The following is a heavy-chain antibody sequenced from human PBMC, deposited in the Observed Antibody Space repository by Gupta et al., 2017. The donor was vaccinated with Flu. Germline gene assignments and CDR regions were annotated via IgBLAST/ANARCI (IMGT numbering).Heavy chain of an antibody. D-gene: IGHD3-3*01. CDR3: TRGIFGVPGAFDI. V-gene: IGHV3-49*04. Sequence: YALSWVRQAPGKGLEWVGFIRSKPYGGTTEYAASVKGRFTISRDDSKSIAYLQMNSLKTEDTAVYYCTRGIFGVPGAFDIWGQGTMVTVSS. CDR2: IRSKPYGGTT. J-gene: IGHJ3*02. CDR1: YA.